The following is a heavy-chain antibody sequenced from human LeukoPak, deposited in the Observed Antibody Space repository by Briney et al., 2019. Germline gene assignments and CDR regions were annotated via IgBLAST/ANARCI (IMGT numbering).Heavy chain of an antibody. D-gene: IGHD4-11*01. J-gene: IGHJ6*03. CDR3: AKARPRDYSNPQYMDV. CDR1: GFTFSNYA. V-gene: IGHV3-23*01. CDR2: TSGSGGST. Sequence: PGGSLRLSCAASGFTFSNYAMSWVRQAPGKGLEWVSVTSGSGGSTYYADSVKGRFTISRDNSKNTLYLQMNSLRAEDTAVYYCAKARPRDYSNPQYMDVWGKGTTVTVSS.